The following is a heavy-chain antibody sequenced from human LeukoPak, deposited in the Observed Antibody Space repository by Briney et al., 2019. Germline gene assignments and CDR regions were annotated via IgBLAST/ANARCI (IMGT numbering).Heavy chain of an antibody. CDR2: IYYSGST. CDR3: ARESPSSWYGIDF. V-gene: IGHV4-59*01. D-gene: IGHD6-13*01. Sequence: KASETLSLTCTVSGGSISTYYWSWIRQPPGKGLEWIGYIYYSGSTNYNPSLKSRVTISVDTSKNQFSLYLNSVTAADTAVYYCARESPSSWYGIDFWGQGTLVTVSS. J-gene: IGHJ4*02. CDR1: GGSISTYY.